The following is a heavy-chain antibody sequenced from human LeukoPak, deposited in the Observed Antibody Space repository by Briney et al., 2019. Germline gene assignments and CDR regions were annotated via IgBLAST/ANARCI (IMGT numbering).Heavy chain of an antibody. CDR2: ISGYNGNT. CDR1: GYIFINYG. Sequence: GASVKVSCKASGYIFINYGISWVRQAPGQGLEWMGWISGYNGNTNYAQKLQGRVTMTTDTSTSTAYMELRSLRSDDPAVYYCARDLSSGWTTDWGQGTLVTVSS. V-gene: IGHV1-18*01. D-gene: IGHD6-19*01. CDR3: ARDLSSGWTTD. J-gene: IGHJ4*02.